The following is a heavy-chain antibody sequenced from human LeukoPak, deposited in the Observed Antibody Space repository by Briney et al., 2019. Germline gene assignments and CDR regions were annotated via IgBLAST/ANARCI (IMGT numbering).Heavy chain of an antibody. Sequence: PSETLSLTCAVSGGSISSSNWWSWVRQPPGKGLEWIGEIYHSGSTNYNPSLKSRVTISVDKSKNQFSLKLSSVTAADTAVYYCARDRVAAAGYYYYGMDVWGQGTTVTVSS. CDR1: GGSISSSNW. CDR3: ARDRVAAAGYYYYGMDV. V-gene: IGHV4-4*02. J-gene: IGHJ6*02. D-gene: IGHD6-13*01. CDR2: IYHSGST.